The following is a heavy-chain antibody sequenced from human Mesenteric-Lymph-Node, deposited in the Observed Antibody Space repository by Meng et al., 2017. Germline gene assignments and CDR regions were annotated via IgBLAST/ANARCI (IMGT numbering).Heavy chain of an antibody. Sequence: QVPLHHPGPGLAKPSQPLSRHCAISGDSVSSNSAAWNWIRQSPSRGLEWLGRTYFRSKWYNDYAVSVTGRITINPDTSKNQFSLQLNSVTPEDTAVYYCARVAVGISSFDYWGQGTLVTVSS. CDR1: GDSVSSNSAA. D-gene: IGHD1-26*01. V-gene: IGHV6-1*01. CDR2: TYFRSKWYN. J-gene: IGHJ4*02. CDR3: ARVAVGISSFDY.